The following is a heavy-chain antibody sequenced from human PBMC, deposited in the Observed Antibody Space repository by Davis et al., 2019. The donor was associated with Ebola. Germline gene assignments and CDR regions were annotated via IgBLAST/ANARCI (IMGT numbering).Heavy chain of an antibody. CDR2: GTSADT. D-gene: IGHD2/OR15-2a*01. Sequence: GESLKISCAASGFTFSSYAMTWARQAPGKGLEWVSTYGTSADTYYADSVKGRFTISRDNSKNTLYLQMNGLRVEDTAIYYCAKDNRNIWSEVWGQGTMVTVSS. CDR3: AKDNRNIWSEV. V-gene: IGHV3-23*01. J-gene: IGHJ3*01. CDR1: GFTFSSYA.